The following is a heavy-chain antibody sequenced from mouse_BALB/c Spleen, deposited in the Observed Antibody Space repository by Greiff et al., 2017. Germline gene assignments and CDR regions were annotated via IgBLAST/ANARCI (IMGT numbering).Heavy chain of an antibody. J-gene: IGHJ2*01. D-gene: IGHD2-2*01. CDR2: ISSGGSYT. CDR3: ARCGYDGYYFDY. V-gene: IGHV5-9-3*01. Sequence: EVKVVESGGGLVKPGGSLKLSCAASGFTFSSYTMSWVRQTPEKRLEWVATISSGGSYTYYPDSVKGRFTISRDNAKNTLYLQMSSLRSEDTAMYYCARCGYDGYYFDYWGQGTTLTVSS. CDR1: GFTFSSYT.